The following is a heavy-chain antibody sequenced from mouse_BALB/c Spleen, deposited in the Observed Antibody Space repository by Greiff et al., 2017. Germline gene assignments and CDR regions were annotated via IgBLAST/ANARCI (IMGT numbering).Heavy chain of an antibody. J-gene: IGHJ4*01. D-gene: IGHD2-1*01. Sequence: QVQLQQSGAELARPGASVKLSCKASGYTFTSYWMQWVKQRPGQGLEWIGAIYPGDGDTRYTQKFKGKATLTADKSSSTAYMQLSSLASEDSAVYYCARRSPYGNYGYAMDYWGQGTSVTVSS. V-gene: IGHV1-87*01. CDR1: GYTFTSYW. CDR2: IYPGDGDT. CDR3: ARRSPYGNYGYAMDY.